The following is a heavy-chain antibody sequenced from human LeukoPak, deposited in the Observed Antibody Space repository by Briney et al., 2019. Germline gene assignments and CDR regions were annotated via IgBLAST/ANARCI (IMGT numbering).Heavy chain of an antibody. D-gene: IGHD2-8*01. CDR1: GYTLTELS. CDR3: ATAADCTNGVCPYYFDY. V-gene: IGHV1-24*01. CDR2: FDPEDGET. J-gene: IGHJ4*02. Sequence: GASVKVSCKVSGYTLTELSMHWVRRAPGKGLEWMGGFDPEDGETVYAQKFQGRVTMTEDTSTDTAYMELSSLRSEDTAVYYCATAADCTNGVCPYYFDYWGQGTLVTVSS.